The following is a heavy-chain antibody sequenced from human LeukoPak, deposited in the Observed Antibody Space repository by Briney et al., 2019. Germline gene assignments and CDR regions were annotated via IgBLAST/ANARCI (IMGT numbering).Heavy chain of an antibody. Sequence: DPSETLSLTCAVYGGSFSGYYWSWIRQPPGKGLEWIGEINHSGSTNYNPSLKSRVTISVDTSKNQFSLKLSSVTAADTAVYYCASALELPSLDPTGDYWGQGTLVTVSS. J-gene: IGHJ4*02. D-gene: IGHD3-10*01. V-gene: IGHV4-34*01. CDR1: GGSFSGYY. CDR3: ASALELPSLDPTGDY. CDR2: INHSGST.